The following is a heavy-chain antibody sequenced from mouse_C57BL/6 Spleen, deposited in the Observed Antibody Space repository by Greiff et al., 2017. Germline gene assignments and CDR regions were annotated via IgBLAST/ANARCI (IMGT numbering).Heavy chain of an antibody. CDR1: GYSFTGYY. D-gene: IGHD2-3*01. V-gene: IGHV1-42*01. CDR2: INPSTGGT. Sequence: VQLQQSGPELVKPGASVKISCKASGYSFTGYYMNWVKQSPEKSLEWIGEINPSTGGTTYNQKFKAKATLTVDKSSSTAYMQLKSLTSEDSAVYYCASLIYDGYYEDYFDYWGQGTTLTVSS. CDR3: ASLIYDGYYEDYFDY. J-gene: IGHJ2*01.